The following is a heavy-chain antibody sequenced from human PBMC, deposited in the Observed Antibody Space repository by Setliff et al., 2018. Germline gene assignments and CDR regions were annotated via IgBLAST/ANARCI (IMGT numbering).Heavy chain of an antibody. D-gene: IGHD2-2*03. CDR3: VRVEAGYCSSTSCYVVGAFDI. J-gene: IGHJ3*02. CDR1: GGSISSNY. CDR2: IYTSGST. Sequence: KSSETLSLTCTVSGGSISSNYWGWVRQPPGKGLEWIGYIYTSGSTNYNPSLKSRGTISVDTSRNQFSLKLSSVTAADTAVYYCVRVEAGYCSSTSCYVVGAFDIWGQGTMVTVSS. V-gene: IGHV4-4*08.